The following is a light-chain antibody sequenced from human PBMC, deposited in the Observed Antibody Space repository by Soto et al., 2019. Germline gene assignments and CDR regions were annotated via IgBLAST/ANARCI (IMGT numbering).Light chain of an antibody. J-gene: IGKJ4*01. CDR3: QQYGGSPLT. Sequence: EIVLTQSPGTLSLSPGERATLSCRASQNIDRSYLAWYQQKPGQPPRLLIYVTSTRANGIPDRFSGSGSGTDFTLTISRLEPEDFAVYYCQQYGGSPLTFGGGNKVEL. CDR1: QNIDRSY. V-gene: IGKV3-20*01. CDR2: VTS.